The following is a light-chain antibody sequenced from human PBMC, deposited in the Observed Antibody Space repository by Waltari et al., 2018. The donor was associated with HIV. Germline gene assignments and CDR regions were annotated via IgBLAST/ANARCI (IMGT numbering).Light chain of an antibody. V-gene: IGKV4-1*01. J-gene: IGKJ2*01. CDR1: QTVLYSSNKKTY. CDR2: WAS. Sequence: DILLTQSPDSLAVSLGEGATINCKSSQTVLYSSNKKTYFAWYRQKPGQAPELLIYWASTRESGVPDRFSGSGSETDFTLTINNVQAEDVAVYYCHQYYNNPQTFGQGTKLEIK. CDR3: HQYYNNPQT.